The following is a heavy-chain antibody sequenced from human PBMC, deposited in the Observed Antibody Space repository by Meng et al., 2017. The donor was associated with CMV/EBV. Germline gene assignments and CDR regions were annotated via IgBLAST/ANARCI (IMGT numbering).Heavy chain of an antibody. CDR1: GFTFSSYS. D-gene: IGHD6-13*01. CDR2: ISSSSSYI. J-gene: IGHJ4*02. V-gene: IGHV3-21*01. Sequence: GESLKISCAASGFTFSSYSMNWVRQAPGKGLEWVSSISSSSSYIYYADSVKGRFTISRDNAKSSLYLQMNSLRAEDTAMYYCARDGRQQLDFDYWGQGTLVTVSS. CDR3: ARDGRQQLDFDY.